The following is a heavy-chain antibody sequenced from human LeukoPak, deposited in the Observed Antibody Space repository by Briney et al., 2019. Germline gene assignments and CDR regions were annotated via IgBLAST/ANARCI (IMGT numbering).Heavy chain of an antibody. D-gene: IGHD7-27*01. CDR1: GFTFSSYS. CDR2: ISYDGTNK. CDR3: AREILTGYAFDI. V-gene: IGHV3-30*03. Sequence: GGSLRLSCAASGFTFSSYSMNWVRQAPGKGLEWVAFISYDGTNKYCADSVKGRFTISRDNSKNTLYLQMNSLRAEDTALYYCAREILTGYAFDIWGQGTMVTVSS. J-gene: IGHJ3*02.